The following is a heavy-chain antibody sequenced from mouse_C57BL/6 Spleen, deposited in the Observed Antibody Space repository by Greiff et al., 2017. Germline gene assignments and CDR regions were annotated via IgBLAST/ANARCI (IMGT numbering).Heavy chain of an antibody. V-gene: IGHV1-64*01. J-gene: IGHJ2*01. D-gene: IGHD1-1*01. CDR3: AREGTVVSCDY. CDR2: IHPNSGST. CDR1: GYTFTSYW. Sequence: QVQLQQPGAELVKPGASVKLSCKASGYTFTSYWMHWVKQRPGQGLEWIGMIHPNSGSTNYHEKFKSKATLTVDKSSSTAYMQLSSLTSEDAAVYYCAREGTVVSCDYWGQGTTLTVSS.